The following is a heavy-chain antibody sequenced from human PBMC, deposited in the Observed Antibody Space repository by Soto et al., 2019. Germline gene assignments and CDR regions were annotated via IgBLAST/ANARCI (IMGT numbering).Heavy chain of an antibody. CDR2: ISYDGSNK. CDR3: ERDTVTTDFYI. J-gene: IGHJ3*02. CDR1: GFTFSSYA. Sequence: QVQLVESGGGVVQPGRSLRLSCAASGFTFSSYAMHWVRQAPGKGLEWVAVISYDGSNKYYADSVKGRFTISRDNSKNTLYLQMNSLRAEDTAVYYCERDTVTTDFYIWGQGTIVTVSS. D-gene: IGHD4-17*01. V-gene: IGHV3-30-3*01.